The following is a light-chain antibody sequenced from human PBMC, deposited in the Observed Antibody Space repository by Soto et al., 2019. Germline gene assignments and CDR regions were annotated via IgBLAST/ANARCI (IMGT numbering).Light chain of an antibody. CDR3: CFYAGIITWV. CDR2: EVT. V-gene: IGLV2-23*02. CDR1: SNNIGGHNH. J-gene: IGLJ3*02. Sequence: QSALTQPASVSGSPAQSITISCTGTSNNIGGHNHVSWYQQHPGNSPKLIIYEVTERPSGVSNRFSASKSGTTASLTISGLQAEDEADYYCCFYAGIITWVCGGGTKVTVL.